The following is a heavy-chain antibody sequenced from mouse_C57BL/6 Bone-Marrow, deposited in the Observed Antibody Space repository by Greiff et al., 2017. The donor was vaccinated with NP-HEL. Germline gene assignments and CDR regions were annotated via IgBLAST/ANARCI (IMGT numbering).Heavy chain of an antibody. V-gene: IGHV1-55*01. D-gene: IGHD1-1*01. CDR2: IYPGSGST. Sequence: QVHVKQPGAELVKPGASVKMSCKASGYTFTSYWITWVKQRPGQGLEWIGDIYPGSGSTNYNEKFKSKATLTVDTSSSTAYMQLSSLTSEDSAVYYCARWGYYGSSSVYFDYWGQGTTLTVSS. CDR3: ARWGYYGSSSVYFDY. CDR1: GYTFTSYW. J-gene: IGHJ2*01.